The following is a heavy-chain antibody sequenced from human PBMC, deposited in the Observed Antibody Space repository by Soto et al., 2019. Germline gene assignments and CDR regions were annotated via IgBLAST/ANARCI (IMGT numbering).Heavy chain of an antibody. CDR1: GFTFSNYG. CDR2: IWYDGSNK. CDR3: ARGYYDRSGVFDY. J-gene: IGHJ4*02. V-gene: IGHV3-33*01. Sequence: PGGSLRLSCAASGFTFSNYGMHWVRQAPGKGLEWVAVIWYDGSNKYYTDSVKGRFTISRDNSKNTLFLQMNSLRAEDTAVYYCARGYYDRSGVFDYWGQGTLVTVSS. D-gene: IGHD3-22*01.